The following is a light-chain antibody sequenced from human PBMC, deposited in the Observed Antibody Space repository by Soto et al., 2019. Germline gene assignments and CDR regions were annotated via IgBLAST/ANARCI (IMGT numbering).Light chain of an antibody. CDR1: SSDVGSYNL. CDR3: CSYAGSSTNWV. Sequence: QSALTQPASASGSPGQSITISCTGTSSDVGSYNLVSWYQHHPGKAPKVMIYEDSKRPSGVSNRFSGSKSGNTASLTISGLQAEDEADYYCCSYAGSSTNWVFGGGTKLTVL. CDR2: EDS. V-gene: IGLV2-23*01. J-gene: IGLJ3*02.